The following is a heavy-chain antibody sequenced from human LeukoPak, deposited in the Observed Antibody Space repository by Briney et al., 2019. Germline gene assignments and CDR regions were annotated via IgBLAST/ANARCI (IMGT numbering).Heavy chain of an antibody. CDR2: IKQDGSEK. CDR3: ARAGPWGSYRYTFDS. D-gene: IGHD3-16*02. CDR1: GFTFSNYL. V-gene: IGHV3-7*01. J-gene: IGHJ4*02. Sequence: GGSLRLSCAASGFTFSNYLKAWVRQLPGKGLEWVASIKQDGSEKYYVDSVKGRFTISRDDAENSLYLQMNSLRAEDTAIYYCARAGPWGSYRYTFDSWGQGTLLTVSS.